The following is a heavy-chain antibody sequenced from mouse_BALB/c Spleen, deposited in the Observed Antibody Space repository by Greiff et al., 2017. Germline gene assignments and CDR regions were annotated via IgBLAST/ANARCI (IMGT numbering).Heavy chain of an antibody. CDR2: INPSTGYT. D-gene: IGHD3-3*01. V-gene: IGHV1-7*01. Sequence: VQLKESGAELAKPGASVKMSCKASGYTFTSYWMHWVKQRPGQGLEWIGYINPSTGYTEYNQKFKDKATLTADKSSSTAYMQLSSLTSEDSAVYYCARGDRRDYWGQGTTLTVSS. J-gene: IGHJ2*01. CDR1: GYTFTSYW. CDR3: ARGDRRDY.